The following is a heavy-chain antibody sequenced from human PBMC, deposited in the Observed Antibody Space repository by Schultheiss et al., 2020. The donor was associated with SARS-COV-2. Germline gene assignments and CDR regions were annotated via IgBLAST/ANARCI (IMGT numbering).Heavy chain of an antibody. Sequence: GESLKISCAASGFTFSSYWMHWVRQAPGKGLVWVSRINSDGSSTSYADSVKGRFTISRDNAKNTLYLQMNSLRAEDTAVYYCARSVLVIGVDYWGQGTLVTVSS. J-gene: IGHJ4*02. CDR3: ARSVLVIGVDY. V-gene: IGHV3-74*01. D-gene: IGHD2-21*01. CDR2: INSDGSST. CDR1: GFTFSSYW.